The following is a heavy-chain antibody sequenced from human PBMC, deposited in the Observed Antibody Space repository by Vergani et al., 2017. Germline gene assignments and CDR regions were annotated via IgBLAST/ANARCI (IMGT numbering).Heavy chain of an antibody. D-gene: IGHD3-3*01. V-gene: IGHV3-30*03. CDR2: ISYDGSNK. J-gene: IGHJ6*03. CDR3: AHLPVDGVVINSYYDYYYMDV. CDR1: GFTFSSYG. Sequence: QVQLVESGGGVVQPGRSLRLSCAASGFTFSSYGMHWVRQAPGTGLEWVAVISYDGSNKYYADSVKGRFTISRDNSKNTLYLQMNSLRAEDTAVYYCAHLPVDGVVINSYYDYYYMDVWGKGTTVTVSS.